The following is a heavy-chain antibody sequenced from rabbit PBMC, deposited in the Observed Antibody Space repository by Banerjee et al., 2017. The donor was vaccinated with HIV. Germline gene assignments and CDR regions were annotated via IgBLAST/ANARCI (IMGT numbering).Heavy chain of an antibody. V-gene: IGHV1S43*01. CDR2: IGTSSGNT. Sequence: QEQLVESGGGLVTPGGTLTLTCKASGFTLSDYWMCWVRQAPGKGLDLIACIGTSSGNTYYASWVNGRFTISRSTSLNTVDLQMTSLTAADTATYFCARGNGNGYYTNYFRLWGPGTLVT. CDR1: GFTLSDYW. D-gene: IGHD8-1*01. J-gene: IGHJ4*01. CDR3: ARGNGNGYYTNYFRL.